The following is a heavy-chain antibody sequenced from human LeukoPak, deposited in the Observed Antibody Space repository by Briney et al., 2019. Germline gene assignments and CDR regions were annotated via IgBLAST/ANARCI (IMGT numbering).Heavy chain of an antibody. J-gene: IGHJ4*02. CDR3: ASSGVVTAEYYFDY. Sequence: ASVKVSCKASGYTFTGYYMHWVRQAPGQGLEWMGWINPNSGGTNYAQKFQGRVTMSRDTSISTAYMELSRLRSDDTAVYYCASSGVVTAEYYFDYWGQGTLVTVSS. CDR1: GYTFTGYY. CDR2: INPNSGGT. V-gene: IGHV1-2*02. D-gene: IGHD2-21*02.